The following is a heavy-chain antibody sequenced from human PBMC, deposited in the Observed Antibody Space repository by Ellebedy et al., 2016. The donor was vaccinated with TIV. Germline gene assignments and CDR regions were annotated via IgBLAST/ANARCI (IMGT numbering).Heavy chain of an antibody. CDR3: ARGSSSPDY. CDR1: GFTFSNYW. CDR2: MKQDGREE. V-gene: IGHV3-7*03. Sequence: GESLKISCSASGFTFSNYWMTWVRQAPGKGPEWVANMKQDGREEYYVDSVKGRFIISRDNAKNSLYLQMNSLRAEDTAVYYCARGSSSPDYWGQGTLVTVSS. J-gene: IGHJ4*02. D-gene: IGHD6-13*01.